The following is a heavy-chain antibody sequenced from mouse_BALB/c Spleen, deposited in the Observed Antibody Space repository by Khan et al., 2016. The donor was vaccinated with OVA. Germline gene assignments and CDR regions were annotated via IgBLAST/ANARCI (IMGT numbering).Heavy chain of an antibody. D-gene: IGHD2-1*01. CDR1: GFTFSTYA. CDR2: ISSDGDYT. V-gene: IGHV5-9-3*01. Sequence: EVELVESGGGLVKPGGSLKLSCAASGFTFSTYAMSWVRQTPEKRLEWVATISSDGDYTYYPDNVTGRFTISRANAKNTLYLQMSSLRSEDTAMYYFARSAYGNFAYWGQGTLVTVSA. CDR3: ARSAYGNFAY. J-gene: IGHJ3*01.